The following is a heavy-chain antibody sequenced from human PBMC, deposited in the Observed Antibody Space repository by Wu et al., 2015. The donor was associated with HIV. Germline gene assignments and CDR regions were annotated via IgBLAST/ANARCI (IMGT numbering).Heavy chain of an antibody. V-gene: IGHV1-69*05. CDR2: INPLFGTT. J-gene: IGHJ6*02. CDR3: ARNTDSVATSLYSLGV. Sequence: QVQLLQSGAEVKKPGSSVKITCKASGAGFTSYAVSWVRQAPGQGLEWMGGINPLFGTTKHAQRFQDRVKFTTDESKSTVYMELSSLRSEDTAVYYCARNTDSVATSLYSLGVWGQGTTVTVSS. D-gene: IGHD5-12*01. CDR1: GAGFTSYA.